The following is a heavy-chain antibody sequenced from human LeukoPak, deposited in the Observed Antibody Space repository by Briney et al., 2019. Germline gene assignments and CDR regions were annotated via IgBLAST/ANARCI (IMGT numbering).Heavy chain of an antibody. V-gene: IGHV3-30*18. CDR2: ISYDGSNK. Sequence: GGSLRLSCAASRFTFSSYGMHWVRQAPGKGLEWVAVISYDGSNKYYADSVKGRFTISRDNSKNTLYLQMNSLRAEDTAVYYCAKASQPGIAAAGPDYWGQGTLVTVSS. J-gene: IGHJ4*02. CDR3: AKASQPGIAAAGPDY. D-gene: IGHD6-13*01. CDR1: RFTFSSYG.